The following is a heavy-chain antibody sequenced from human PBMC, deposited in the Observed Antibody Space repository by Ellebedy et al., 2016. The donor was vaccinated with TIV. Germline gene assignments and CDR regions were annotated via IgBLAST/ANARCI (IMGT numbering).Heavy chain of an antibody. V-gene: IGHV3-23*01. CDR3: ARGHYERSGYYYDY. D-gene: IGHD3-22*01. Sequence: GESLKISXAASGFTFSSYAMSWVRQAPGKGLEWVSAISGSGGSTYYADSVKGRFTISRDNSKNTLYLQMNSLRAEDTAVYYCARGHYERSGYYYDYWGQGTLVTVSS. J-gene: IGHJ4*02. CDR2: ISGSGGST. CDR1: GFTFSSYA.